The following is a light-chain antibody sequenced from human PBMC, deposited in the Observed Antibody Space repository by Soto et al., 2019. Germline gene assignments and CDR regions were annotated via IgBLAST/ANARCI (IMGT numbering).Light chain of an antibody. V-gene: IGKV3-20*01. Sequence: ETVLTQSPGTLSLSPGEGATLSCRASQSVCSNCLAWYQQKPGQAPRLLIFGASSRATGIPDRFSGSGSGTDFTLTISRLEPEDFAVYYCQYYGTTPWTFGQGTKVEIK. J-gene: IGKJ1*01. CDR3: QYYGTTPWT. CDR2: GAS. CDR1: QSVCSNC.